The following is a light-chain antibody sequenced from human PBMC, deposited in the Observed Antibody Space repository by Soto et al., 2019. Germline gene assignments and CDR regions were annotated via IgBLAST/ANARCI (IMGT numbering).Light chain of an antibody. Sequence: QSALTQPPSASGSPGQSVAISCTGTSSDVGGYNYVSWYQQHPGKAPKLMIYDVTKRPSGVPDRFSGSKSGSSASLTISGLQAEDEADYYCCSYAGSYNLEVFGGGTKLTVL. CDR1: SSDVGGYNY. CDR2: DVT. J-gene: IGLJ3*02. V-gene: IGLV2-8*01. CDR3: CSYAGSYNLEV.